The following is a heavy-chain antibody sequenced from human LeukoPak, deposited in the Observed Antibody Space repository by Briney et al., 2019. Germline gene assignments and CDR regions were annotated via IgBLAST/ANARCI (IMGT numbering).Heavy chain of an antibody. Sequence: ASVKVSCTASGYTFTSYGISWVRQAPGQGLEWMGWISAYNGNTNYAQKLQGRVTMTTDTSTSTAYMELRSLRSDDTAVYYCARDIAKYCSSTSCYGYYYGMDVWGQGTTVTVSS. CDR2: ISAYNGNT. J-gene: IGHJ6*02. CDR3: ARDIAKYCSSTSCYGYYYGMDV. D-gene: IGHD2-2*01. CDR1: GYTFTSYG. V-gene: IGHV1-18*01.